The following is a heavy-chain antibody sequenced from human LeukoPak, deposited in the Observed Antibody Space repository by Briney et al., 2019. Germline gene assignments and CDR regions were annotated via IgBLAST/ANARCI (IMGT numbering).Heavy chain of an antibody. J-gene: IGHJ4*02. CDR1: GFTFSSYS. CDR2: ISSSGTTI. V-gene: IGHV3-48*02. CDR3: AVSDSK. D-gene: IGHD3-22*01. Sequence: PGGSLRLSCAASGFTFSSYSMNWVRQTPVRGLEWLSYISSSGTTIYYADSVRGRFTISRDNAENSLYLQMTSLRDEDTAVYYCAVSDSKWGQGTLVTVSS.